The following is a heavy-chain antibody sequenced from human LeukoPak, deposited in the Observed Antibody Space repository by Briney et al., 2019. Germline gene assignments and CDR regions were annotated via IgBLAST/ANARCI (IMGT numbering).Heavy chain of an antibody. Sequence: ASVKVSCKASGYTFTSYGISWVRQAPGQGLEWMGWISAYNGNTNYAQMFRGRVTVTRDTSTSTVHMELSGLRSEDTAVYYCARDQEGFDYWGQGTLVTVSS. J-gene: IGHJ4*02. CDR1: GYTFTSYG. CDR3: ARDQEGFDY. CDR2: ISAYNGNT. V-gene: IGHV1-18*01.